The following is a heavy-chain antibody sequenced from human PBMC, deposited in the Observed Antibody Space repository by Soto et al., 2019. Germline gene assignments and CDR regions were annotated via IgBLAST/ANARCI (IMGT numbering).Heavy chain of an antibody. V-gene: IGHV1-18*01. D-gene: IGHD6-13*01. Sequence: VKVSCKASGYTFTTYGISWVRQAPGQGLEWMGWISAYSGSTKFAQKLQGRVTMTTDTSTTTAYMELRSLTSDDTAVYYCARDFTKSSSWPYYFDYWGQGTLVTAPQ. CDR3: ARDFTKSSSWPYYFDY. CDR1: GYTFTTYG. CDR2: ISAYSGST. J-gene: IGHJ4*02.